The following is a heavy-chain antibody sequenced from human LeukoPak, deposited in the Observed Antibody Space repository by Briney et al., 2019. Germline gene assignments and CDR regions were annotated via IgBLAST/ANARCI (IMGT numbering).Heavy chain of an antibody. Sequence: SETLSLTCAVYGGSFSGYYWSWLRQPPGKGLEWIGEINHSGSTNYNPSLKSRVTISVDTSKNQFSLKLSSVTAADTAVYYCARRGRSRWFDPWGQGTLVTVSS. D-gene: IGHD3-16*01. V-gene: IGHV4-34*01. CDR2: INHSGST. CDR1: GGSFSGYY. CDR3: ARRGRSRWFDP. J-gene: IGHJ5*02.